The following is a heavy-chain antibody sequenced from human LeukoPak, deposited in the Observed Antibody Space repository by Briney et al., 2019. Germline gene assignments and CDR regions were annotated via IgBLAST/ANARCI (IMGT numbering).Heavy chain of an antibody. D-gene: IGHD5-12*01. CDR1: GYSFTSYW. V-gene: IGHV5-51*01. CDR2: IYPGDSDA. CDR3: ARSQSDYFDY. J-gene: IGHJ4*02. Sequence: GESLKISCTGSGYSFTSYWIGWVRQMPGKGLKWMGIIYPGDSDARYSPSFQGQVTISADKSISTAYLQWSSLKSSDTAMYYCARSQSDYFDYWGQGTLVTVSS.